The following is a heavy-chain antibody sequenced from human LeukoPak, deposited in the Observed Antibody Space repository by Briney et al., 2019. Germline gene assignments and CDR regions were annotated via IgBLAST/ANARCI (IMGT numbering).Heavy chain of an antibody. CDR1: GFTFSSYA. J-gene: IGHJ4*02. CDR2: ISYDGSNK. Sequence: PGGSLRLSCAASGFTFSSYAMHWVRQAPGKGLEWVAVISYDGSNKYYADSVKGRFTISRDNSKNTLYLQMNSLRAEDTAAYYCARVSYDFWSGYLDYFDYWGQGTLVTVSS. V-gene: IGHV3-30*04. CDR3: ARVSYDFWSGYLDYFDY. D-gene: IGHD3-3*01.